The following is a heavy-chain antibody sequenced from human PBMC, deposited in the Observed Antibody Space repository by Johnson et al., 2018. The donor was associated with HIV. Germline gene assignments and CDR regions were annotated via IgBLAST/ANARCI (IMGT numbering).Heavy chain of an antibody. Sequence: VQLVESGGGLVQPGRSLRLSCAASGFTFSRYWMTWVRQAPGKGLEWVANIRQDGSEKYYVDSVKGRFTISRDNAKNSLYMQMNSLRAEDTAVYYCARAPYYDGSAYYREYAFDIWGQGTMVTVSS. V-gene: IGHV3-7*05. D-gene: IGHD3-22*01. CDR1: GFTFSRYW. J-gene: IGHJ3*02. CDR2: IRQDGSEK. CDR3: ARAPYYDGSAYYREYAFDI.